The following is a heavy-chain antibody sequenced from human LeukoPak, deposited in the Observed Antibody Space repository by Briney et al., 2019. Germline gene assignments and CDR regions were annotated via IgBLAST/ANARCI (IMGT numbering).Heavy chain of an antibody. CDR1: GGSISSSNW. V-gene: IGHV4-4*02. CDR2: INHSGST. Sequence: SSETLSLTCAVSGGSISSSNWWSWVRQPPGKGLEWIGEINHSGSTNSNPSLKSRVTISVDTSKNQFSLKLSSVTAADTAVYYCARRRAVGATFGYWGQGTLVTVSS. D-gene: IGHD1-26*01. J-gene: IGHJ4*02. CDR3: ARRRAVGATFGY.